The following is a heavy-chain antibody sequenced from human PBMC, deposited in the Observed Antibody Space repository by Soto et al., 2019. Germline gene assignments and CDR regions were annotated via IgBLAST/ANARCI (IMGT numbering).Heavy chain of an antibody. V-gene: IGHV1-24*01. CDR3: ATGQKYYYDSSGYYY. J-gene: IGHJ4*02. CDR1: GYTLTELS. CDR2: SDPEDGET. D-gene: IGHD3-22*01. Sequence: ASVKVSCKVSGYTLTELSMHWVRQAPGKGLEWMGGSDPEDGETIYAQKFQGRVTMTEDTSTDTAYMELSSLRSEDTAVYYCATGQKYYYDSSGYYYWGQGTLVTVSS.